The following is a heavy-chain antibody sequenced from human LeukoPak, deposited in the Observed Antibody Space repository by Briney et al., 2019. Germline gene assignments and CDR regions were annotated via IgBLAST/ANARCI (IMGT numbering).Heavy chain of an antibody. V-gene: IGHV3-48*01. D-gene: IGHD2-21*02. J-gene: IGHJ4*02. CDR3: ARGRADYYFDY. CDR1: GFTFSGYS. Sequence: PGGSLRLSCAASGFTFSGYSMNWVRQAPGKGREWISYISSGSSAIYYADSVKGRFTISRDNAKNSLYLQMNSLRAEDTAVYYCARGRADYYFDYWGQGTLVTVSS. CDR2: ISSGSSAI.